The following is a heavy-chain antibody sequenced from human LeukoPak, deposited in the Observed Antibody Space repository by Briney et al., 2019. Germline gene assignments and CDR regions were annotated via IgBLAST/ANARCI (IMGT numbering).Heavy chain of an antibody. CDR1: GYTFTSYG. Sequence: GASVKVSCKASGYTFTSYGISWVRQAPGQGLEWMGWISAYNGNTNYAQKLQGRVTMTTDTSTSTAYMELRSLRSDDTAVYYCARDPLIVVVPAAIGSVDPYYYYGMDVWGQGTTVTVSS. D-gene: IGHD2-2*01. J-gene: IGHJ6*02. CDR3: ARDPLIVVVPAAIGSVDPYYYYGMDV. CDR2: ISAYNGNT. V-gene: IGHV1-18*01.